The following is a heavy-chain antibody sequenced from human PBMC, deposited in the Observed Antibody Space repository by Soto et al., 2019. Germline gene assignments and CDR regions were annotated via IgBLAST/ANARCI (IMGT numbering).Heavy chain of an antibody. Sequence: QLQLQESGSGLVKPSQTLSLTCAVSGGSISSGGYSWSWIRQPSGKGLEWIGYIYHSGSTYYNPSLKSRVTISVDRSKNQFSLKLSSVTAADTAVYYCARDYSKGGWFDPWGQGTLVTVSS. CDR3: ARDYSKGGWFDP. D-gene: IGHD4-4*01. CDR1: GGSISSGGYS. CDR2: IYHSGST. J-gene: IGHJ5*02. V-gene: IGHV4-30-2*01.